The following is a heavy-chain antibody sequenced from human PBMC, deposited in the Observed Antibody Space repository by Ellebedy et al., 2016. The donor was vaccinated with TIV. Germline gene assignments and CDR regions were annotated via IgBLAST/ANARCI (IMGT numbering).Heavy chain of an antibody. D-gene: IGHD6-6*01. Sequence: MPSETLSLTCTVSGGSISGSSYYWSWIRQHPGKGLEWIGYIYYSGSTYYNPSLKSRVTISVDTSKNQFSLKLSSVTAADTAVYYCARGPRGPYSSSSGDGLDPWGQGTLVTVSS. V-gene: IGHV4-31*03. CDR1: GGSISGSSYY. CDR3: ARGPRGPYSSSSGDGLDP. J-gene: IGHJ5*02. CDR2: IYYSGST.